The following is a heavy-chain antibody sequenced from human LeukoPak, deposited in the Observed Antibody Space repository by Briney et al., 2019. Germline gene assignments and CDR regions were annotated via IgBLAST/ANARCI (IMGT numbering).Heavy chain of an antibody. V-gene: IGHV3-30*04. CDR2: ISYDGSNK. D-gene: IGHD3-3*01. CDR1: VFTFSSYA. J-gene: IGHJ4*02. Sequence: GRSLRLSCAASVFTFSSYAMHWVRQAPGKGLEWVAVISYDGSNKYYADSVKGRFTISRDNSKNTLYLQMNSLRAEDTAVYYCARDLVRGYYDFWSGYYFDYWGQGTLVTVSS. CDR3: ARDLVRGYYDFWSGYYFDY.